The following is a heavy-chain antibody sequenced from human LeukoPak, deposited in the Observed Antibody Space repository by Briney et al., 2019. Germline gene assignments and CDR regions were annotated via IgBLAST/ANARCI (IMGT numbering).Heavy chain of an antibody. CDR1: GYTFTSYG. V-gene: IGHV1-18*01. CDR3: ARANYYDFWSGYYTGDY. D-gene: IGHD3-3*01. Sequence: GASVKVSCKASGYTFTSYGISWVRQAPGQGLEWMGWISAYNGNTNYAQKLQGRVTMTTDTSTSTAYMELRSLRSDDTAVYYCARANYYDFWSGYYTGDYWGQGTLVTVSS. CDR2: ISAYNGNT. J-gene: IGHJ4*02.